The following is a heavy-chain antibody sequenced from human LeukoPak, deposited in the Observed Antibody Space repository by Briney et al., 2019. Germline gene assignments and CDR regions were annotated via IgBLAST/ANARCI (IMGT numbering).Heavy chain of an antibody. J-gene: IGHJ3*02. D-gene: IGHD3-16*01. CDR2: VYSIGRT. CDR1: GGFISTYY. V-gene: IGHV4-59*01. Sequence: SETLSLTCTVSGGFISTYYWNWIRQAPGKGLEWIGYVYSIGRTNSNPTLRSRVTISVDTSKNQFSLRLTSVTAADTAVYYCAREHSVGGGLDAFDMWGQGTMVTVSS. CDR3: AREHSVGGGLDAFDM.